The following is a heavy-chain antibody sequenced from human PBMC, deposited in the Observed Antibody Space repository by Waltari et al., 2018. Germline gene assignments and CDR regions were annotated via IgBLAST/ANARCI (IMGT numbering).Heavy chain of an antibody. D-gene: IGHD3-10*01. CDR3: ARDRFLLWFGLLDV. Sequence: EVQLLESGGGLVQPGGSLRLSCAASGFSFNKNAMAWVRQAPGKGLEWFSAVTGSGATTHYEDSVKGRFTISRHNFENTIVLQMDSLRVEDTAIYYCARDRFLLWFGLLDVWGQGTTVTVSS. CDR1: GFSFNKNA. J-gene: IGHJ6*02. V-gene: IGHV3-23*01. CDR2: VTGSGATT.